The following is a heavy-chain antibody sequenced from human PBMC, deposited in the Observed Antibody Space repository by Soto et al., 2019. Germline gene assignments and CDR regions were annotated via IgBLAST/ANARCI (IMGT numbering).Heavy chain of an antibody. CDR3: ARAVDGYNYSTYYFRL. D-gene: IGHD5-12*01. V-gene: IGHV4-59*01. J-gene: IGHJ2*01. Sequence: LTCTVSGGSISSYYWSWIRQPPGKGLEWIGYIYYSGSTNYNPSLKSRVTISVDTSKNQFSLKLSSVTAADTAGYYCARAVDGYNYSTYYFRLWHR. CDR1: GGSISSYY. CDR2: IYYSGST.